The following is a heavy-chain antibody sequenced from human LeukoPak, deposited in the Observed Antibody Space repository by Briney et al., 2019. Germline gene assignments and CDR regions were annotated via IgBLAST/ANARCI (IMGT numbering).Heavy chain of an antibody. CDR3: ARVRGSSGSYEYYHYMDV. V-gene: IGHV4-61*09. CDR2: IHTSGST. CDR1: GASISSTSYC. Sequence: PSETLSLTCTVSGASISSTSYCWGWIRQPAGKGLEWIGHIHTSGSTNYNPSLKSRVTMSVDTSKKQFSLKLSSVTAADTAVYYCARVRGSSGSYEYYHYMDVWGKGTTVTISS. J-gene: IGHJ6*03. D-gene: IGHD1-26*01.